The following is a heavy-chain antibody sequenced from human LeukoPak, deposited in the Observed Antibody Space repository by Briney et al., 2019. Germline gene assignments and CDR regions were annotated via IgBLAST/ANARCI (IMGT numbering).Heavy chain of an antibody. Sequence: GASVTVSCKASGYTFTSYAMNWVRQAPGQGLEWMGWINTNTGNPTYAQGFTGRFVFSLDTSVSTAYLQISSLKAEDTAVYYCARVDYVWGSYRYFDYWGQGTLVTVSS. V-gene: IGHV7-4-1*02. CDR3: ARVDYVWGSYRYFDY. CDR1: GYTFTSYA. J-gene: IGHJ4*02. D-gene: IGHD3-16*02. CDR2: INTNTGNP.